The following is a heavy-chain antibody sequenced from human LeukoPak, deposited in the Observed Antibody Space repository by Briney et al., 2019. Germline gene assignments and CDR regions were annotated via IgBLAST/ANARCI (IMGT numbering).Heavy chain of an antibody. Sequence: PSETLSLTCSVSGDSLSSSVHYWGWIRQPPGKGLEWIGLIHNSGSTYYNSSLKCRVTISVDTSKNVVSLKLSSVTAADTAVFYSARRAREGYPHFDYWGQGTLVTVSS. CDR3: ARRAREGYPHFDY. CDR2: IHNSGST. CDR1: GDSLSSSVHY. J-gene: IGHJ4*02. V-gene: IGHV4-39*01. D-gene: IGHD5-24*01.